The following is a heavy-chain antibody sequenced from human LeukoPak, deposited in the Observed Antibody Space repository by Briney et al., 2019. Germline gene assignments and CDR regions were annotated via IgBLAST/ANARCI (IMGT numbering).Heavy chain of an antibody. CDR3: AKSVTYFLAYLDY. J-gene: IGHJ4*02. CDR2: IKQDASAK. CDR1: GFNFNMFW. V-gene: IGHV3-7*01. D-gene: IGHD1-26*01. Sequence: GGSLRLSCVASGFNFNMFWMSWVRQAPGKGLEWVTNIKQDASAKFYVGSVRGRFDISRDNARKSVFLQMNSLRAEDTAVYYCAKSVTYFLAYLDYWGQGTLVSVSS.